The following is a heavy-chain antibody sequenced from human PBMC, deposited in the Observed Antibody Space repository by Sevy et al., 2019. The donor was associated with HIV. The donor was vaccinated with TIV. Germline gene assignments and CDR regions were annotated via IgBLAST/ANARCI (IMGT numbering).Heavy chain of an antibody. Sequence: ASVKVSCKASGYSFTGYYMNWVRQAPGQGLEWMGWINPNTSDTKYSEKFEGRVTMTRDSSLSTAYLELRGLRLDGTAVYYCARDFLAVTSIPSDAFDIWGQGTLVTVSS. D-gene: IGHD2-21*02. CDR1: GYSFTGYY. J-gene: IGHJ3*02. V-gene: IGHV1-2*02. CDR3: ARDFLAVTSIPSDAFDI. CDR2: INPNTSDT.